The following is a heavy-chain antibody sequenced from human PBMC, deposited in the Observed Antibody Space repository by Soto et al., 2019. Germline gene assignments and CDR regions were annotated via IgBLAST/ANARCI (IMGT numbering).Heavy chain of an antibody. Sequence: SETLSLTCAVYGGSFSGYYWSWIRQPPGKGLEWIGEINHSGSTNYNPSVKSRVTISVDTSKNQFSLKLSSVTAADTAVYYCARLEYSSSSRERFDYWGQGTLVTVSS. V-gene: IGHV4-34*01. CDR1: GGSFSGYY. CDR3: ARLEYSSSSRERFDY. J-gene: IGHJ4*02. D-gene: IGHD6-6*01. CDR2: INHSGST.